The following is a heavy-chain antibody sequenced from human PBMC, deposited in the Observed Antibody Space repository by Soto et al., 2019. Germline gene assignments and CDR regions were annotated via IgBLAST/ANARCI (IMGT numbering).Heavy chain of an antibody. CDR3: PRAGGYSESQCQYYYYYYKDV. CDR2: ISAYNGNT. V-gene: IGHV1-18*01. J-gene: IGHJ6*03. Sequence: ASVKVSCKASGYTFTSYGISWVRQAPGQGLEWMGWISAYNGNTNYAQKLQGRVTMTTNTSTSTAYMELRSLRPDDTAVYYWPRAGGYSESQCQYYYYYYKDVWGKETTVTVS. CDR1: GYTFTSYG. D-gene: IGHD5-18*01.